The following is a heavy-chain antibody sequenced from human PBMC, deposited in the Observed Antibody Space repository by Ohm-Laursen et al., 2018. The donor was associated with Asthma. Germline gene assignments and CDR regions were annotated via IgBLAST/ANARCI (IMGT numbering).Heavy chain of an antibody. V-gene: IGHV4-31*03. Sequence: SDTLSLTCIVSGDSINSGNNCWSWIRQHPGKGLEWIGYIYYSGLTYSNPSLRSRVIISVDTSKNQFSLNLTSVTAADTAVYYCARGAFYYESTGYYFFDHWGQGALVTVSS. CDR2: IYYSGLT. CDR1: GDSINSGNNC. D-gene: IGHD3-22*01. J-gene: IGHJ4*02. CDR3: ARGAFYYESTGYYFFDH.